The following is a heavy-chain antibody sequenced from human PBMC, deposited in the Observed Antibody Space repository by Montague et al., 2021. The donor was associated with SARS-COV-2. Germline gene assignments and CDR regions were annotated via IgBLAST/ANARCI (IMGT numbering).Heavy chain of an antibody. CDR3: ARAGGGSSYNYYGLDV. D-gene: IGHD2-15*01. CDR1: GGSFSGYY. J-gene: IGHJ6*02. Sequence: SETLSLTCAVYGGSFSGYYWSWIRQPPGKGLEWIGYVYYTGGTNYNPSLKSRATISVDTSKNQFSLTVGSVTAADTAVYYCARAGGGSSYNYYGLDVWGQGTTVTVSS. CDR2: VYYTGGT. V-gene: IGHV4-34*11.